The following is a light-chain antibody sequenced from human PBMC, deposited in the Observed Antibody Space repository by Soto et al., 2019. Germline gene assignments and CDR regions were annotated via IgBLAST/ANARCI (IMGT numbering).Light chain of an antibody. CDR2: WAS. J-gene: IGKJ1*01. Sequence: DIVMTQSPDSLVVSLGERATINCKSSQSVLYSSNNKNYLAWYQQKLGQPPKLLIYWASTRESGVPDRFSGSGSGTDFTLTISSLQAEDVAVYYCQQYYSTPAWTFGQGTKVDIK. CDR1: QSVLYSSNNKNY. CDR3: QQYYSTPAWT. V-gene: IGKV4-1*01.